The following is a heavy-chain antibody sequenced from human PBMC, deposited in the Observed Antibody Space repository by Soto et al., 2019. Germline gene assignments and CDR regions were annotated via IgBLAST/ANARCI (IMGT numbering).Heavy chain of an antibody. D-gene: IGHD4-17*01. Sequence: GGSLRLSCAASGFTFSGSAMHWVRQASGKGLEWVGRIRSKANSYATAYAASVKGRFTISRDDSKNTAYLQMNSLKTEDTAVYYCTRTGDYVLDYYYYYMDVWGKGTTVTVSS. CDR2: IRSKANSYAT. J-gene: IGHJ6*03. CDR3: TRTGDYVLDYYYYYMDV. V-gene: IGHV3-73*01. CDR1: GFTFSGSA.